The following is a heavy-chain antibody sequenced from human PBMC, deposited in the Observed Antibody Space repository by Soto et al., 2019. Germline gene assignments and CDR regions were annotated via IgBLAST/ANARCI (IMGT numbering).Heavy chain of an antibody. Sequence: ASVKVSCKASGFTFTSSAVQWVRQARGQRLEWIGWIVVGSGNTNYAQKFQERVTITRDMSTSTAYMELSSLRSEDTAVYYCAAGSAEAAAGDYWGQGTLVTVSS. V-gene: IGHV1-58*01. CDR2: IVVGSGNT. CDR3: AAGSAEAAAGDY. J-gene: IGHJ4*02. CDR1: GFTFTSSA. D-gene: IGHD6-13*01.